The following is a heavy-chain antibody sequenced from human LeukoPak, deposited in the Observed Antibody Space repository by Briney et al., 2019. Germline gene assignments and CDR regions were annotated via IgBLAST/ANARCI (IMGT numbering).Heavy chain of an antibody. D-gene: IGHD3-10*01. CDR3: ARRIVRGVINWFDP. CDR2: IYPGDSDT. J-gene: IGHJ5*02. V-gene: IGHV5-51*01. CDR1: GYSFISYW. Sequence: GESLKISCKGSGYSFISYWIGWVRQMPGKGLEWMGIIYPGDSDTRYSPSFQGQVTISADKSTSTAYLQWSSLKAPDTAIYYCARRIVRGVINWFDPWGQGTLVTVSS.